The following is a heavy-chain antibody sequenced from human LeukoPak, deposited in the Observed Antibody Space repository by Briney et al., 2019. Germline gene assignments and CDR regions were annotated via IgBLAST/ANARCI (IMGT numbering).Heavy chain of an antibody. Sequence: GASVKVSCKASGYAFSSHPVTWVRQAPGQGLEWMGWISAYSGNTSYAQRSQGRVTMSTETSTNTAYMELTSLRSDDTAIYFCARGSSSQYFRYWGQGTLVTVSS. D-gene: IGHD3-3*01. J-gene: IGHJ1*01. CDR3: ARGSSSQYFRY. V-gene: IGHV1-18*01. CDR1: GYAFSSHP. CDR2: ISAYSGNT.